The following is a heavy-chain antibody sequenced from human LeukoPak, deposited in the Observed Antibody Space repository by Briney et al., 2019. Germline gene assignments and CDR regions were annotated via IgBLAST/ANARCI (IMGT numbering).Heavy chain of an antibody. CDR3: ARGGIAAAGTRYYYYYYMDG. J-gene: IGHJ6*03. CDR2: IIPIFGTA. D-gene: IGHD6-13*01. V-gene: IGHV1-69*13. CDR1: GGTFSSYA. Sequence: ASVKVSCKASGGTFSSYAISWVRQAPGQGLEWMGGIIPIFGTANYAQKFQGRVTITADESTSTAYMELSSLRSDDTAVYYCARGGIAAAGTRYYYYYYMDGWGKGTTVTVSS.